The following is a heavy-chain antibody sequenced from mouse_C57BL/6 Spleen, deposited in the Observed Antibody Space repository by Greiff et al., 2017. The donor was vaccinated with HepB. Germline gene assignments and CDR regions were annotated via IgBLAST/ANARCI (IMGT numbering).Heavy chain of an antibody. Sequence: VQLQQPGAELVMPGASVKLSCKASGYTFTSYWMHWVKQRPGQGLEWIGEIDPSDSYTNYNQKFKGKSTLTVDKSSSTAYMQLSSLTSEDSAVYYCARGEDLAYSNRAWFAYWGQGTLVTVSA. CDR1: GYTFTSYW. CDR2: IDPSDSYT. J-gene: IGHJ3*01. D-gene: IGHD2-5*01. V-gene: IGHV1-69*01. CDR3: ARGEDLAYSNRAWFAY.